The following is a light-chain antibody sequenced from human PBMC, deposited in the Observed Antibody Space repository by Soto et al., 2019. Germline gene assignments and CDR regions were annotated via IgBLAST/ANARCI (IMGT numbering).Light chain of an antibody. V-gene: IGKV3-15*01. CDR1: QTIGSN. CDR2: DAS. J-gene: IGKJ1*01. Sequence: EIAMTQSPATLSVSPGQRATLSCRASQTIGSNLAWYQQKPGQPPRLLIYDASTRATDIPARFTGSGSGTEFTLTISSLQSEDLAVYYCQQYNNWPPTWTFGQGTKVDI. CDR3: QQYNNWPPTWT.